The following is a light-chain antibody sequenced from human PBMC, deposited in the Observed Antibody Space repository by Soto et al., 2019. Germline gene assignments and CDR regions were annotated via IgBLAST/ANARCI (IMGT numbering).Light chain of an antibody. CDR3: QHRMNWPLT. Sequence: EIVFTQSPATLSLSPGERATLCCRASQTVSSYLLWYQQKRGQAPRLLIYDASNRATGIPARFSGSGSGTDFTLTISSLEPEDFAVYYCQHRMNWPLTFGQGTLLEI. CDR1: QTVSSY. J-gene: IGKJ5*01. V-gene: IGKV3-11*01. CDR2: DAS.